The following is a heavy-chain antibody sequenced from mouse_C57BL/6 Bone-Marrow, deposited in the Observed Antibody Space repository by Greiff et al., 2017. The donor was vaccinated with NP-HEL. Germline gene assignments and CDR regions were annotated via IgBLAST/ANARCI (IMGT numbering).Heavy chain of an antibody. CDR3: ARGYYGNPLFAY. V-gene: IGHV1-82*01. J-gene: IGHJ3*01. Sequence: VKLMESGPELVKPGASVKISCKASGYAFSSSWMNWVKQRPGKGLEWIGRIYPGDGDTNYNGKFKGKATLTADKSSSTAYMQLSSLTSEDSAVYFCARGYYGNPLFAYWGQGTLVTVSA. D-gene: IGHD2-1*01. CDR2: IYPGDGDT. CDR1: GYAFSSSW.